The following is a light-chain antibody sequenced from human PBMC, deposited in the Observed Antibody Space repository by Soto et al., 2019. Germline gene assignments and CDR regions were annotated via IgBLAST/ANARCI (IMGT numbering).Light chain of an antibody. V-gene: IGKV3-20*01. CDR2: SAS. J-gene: IGKJ2*01. CDR3: QQYGSSPPMYT. Sequence: IVLTQSPGTLSLSPGERATLSCRASRSVASRALAWYQQKPGQAPRLLMYSASKRATGIPDRFSGSGSGTDFTLTISRLEPEDFAVYYCQQYGSSPPMYTFGQGTKLEIK. CDR1: RSVASRA.